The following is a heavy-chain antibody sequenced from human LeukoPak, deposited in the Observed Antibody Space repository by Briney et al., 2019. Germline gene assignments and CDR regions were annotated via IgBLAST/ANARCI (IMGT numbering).Heavy chain of an antibody. CDR2: ISAYNGNT. CDR3: AREGGYVLRYFDWSPQAFDY. V-gene: IGHV1-18*01. D-gene: IGHD3-9*01. J-gene: IGHJ4*02. Sequence: AAVKVCCKASGYTFTSYGISWVRHAPGQGLEWMGWISAYNGNTNYAQKLQGRVTMTTDTSTSTAYMELRSLRSDDTAVYYCAREGGYVLRYFDWSPQAFDYWGQGTLVTVSS. CDR1: GYTFTSYG.